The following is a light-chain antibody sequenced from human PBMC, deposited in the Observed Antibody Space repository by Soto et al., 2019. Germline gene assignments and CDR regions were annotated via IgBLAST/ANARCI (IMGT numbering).Light chain of an antibody. CDR3: SSYTTIKTVI. CDR2: DVT. Sequence: QSVLAQPASVSGSPGQSITSSCTGTSSDVGAYNYVSWYHQHHPGKAPELIIYDVTDRPSGVSTRFSGSKSGNTASLTISGLQAEDEGDYYCSSYTTIKTVIFGGGTKVTVL. CDR1: SSDVGAYNY. J-gene: IGLJ2*01. V-gene: IGLV2-14*01.